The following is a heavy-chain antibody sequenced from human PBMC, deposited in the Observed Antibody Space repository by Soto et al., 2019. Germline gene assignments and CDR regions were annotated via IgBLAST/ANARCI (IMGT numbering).Heavy chain of an antibody. J-gene: IGHJ6*03. CDR1: GGSISGHY. CDR3: ARGPYYDLIWNYYYMDV. V-gene: IGHV4-59*08. D-gene: IGHD3-16*01. Sequence: QVQLQESGPGLVKPSETLSLNCSVSGGSISGHYWSWVRQTPGKGLEWIGYIYYSGSTNYNPSLKRRVTISVDTSKNHFSLRLTSVPAADTAVYYCARGPYYDLIWNYYYMDVWGKGTTVTVSS. CDR2: IYYSGST.